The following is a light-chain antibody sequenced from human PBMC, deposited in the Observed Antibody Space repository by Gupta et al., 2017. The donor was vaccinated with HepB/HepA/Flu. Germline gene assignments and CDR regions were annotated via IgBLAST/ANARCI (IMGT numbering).Light chain of an antibody. J-gene: IGKJ1*01. CDR3: QQSYSTPWT. CDR1: QNLLYSSNSKNY. V-gene: IGKV4-1*01. Sequence: DIVMTQSPAPLSVSLGERATINCKSSQNLLYSSNSKNYLSWYQQKAGQPPKLLIYWASTRESGVPDRFSGSGSGTDFTLTISSLQAEDVAVYYCQQSYSTPWTFGQGTKVEIK. CDR2: WAS.